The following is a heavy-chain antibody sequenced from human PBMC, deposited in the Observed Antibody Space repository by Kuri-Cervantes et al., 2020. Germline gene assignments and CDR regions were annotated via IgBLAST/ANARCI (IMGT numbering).Heavy chain of an antibody. J-gene: IGHJ6*03. CDR3: ARDASSSWSIYYYYYMDV. CDR1: GYTFNTYH. CDR2: MESGGDVR. V-gene: IGHV1-46*02. D-gene: IGHD6-13*01. Sequence: ASVKVSCKASGYTFNTYHIHWVRQAPGQGLEWMGKMESGGDVRMNTQTSQGRLTLTRDTSTNTVYMELSSLRSEDTAVYYCARDASSSWSIYYYYYMDVWGKGTTVTVSS.